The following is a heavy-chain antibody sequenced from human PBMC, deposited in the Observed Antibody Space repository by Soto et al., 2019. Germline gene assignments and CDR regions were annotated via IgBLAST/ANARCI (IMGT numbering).Heavy chain of an antibody. V-gene: IGHV4-34*01. J-gene: IGHJ6*02. CDR3: ARGRGRKGSSWYYSYYGMDV. CDR1: GGSFSGYY. Sequence: SETLSLTCAVYGGSFSGYYWSWIRQPPGKGLEWIGEINHSGSTNYNPSLKSRVTISVDTSKNQFSLKLSSVTAADTAVYYCARGRGRKGSSWYYSYYGMDVWGQGTTVTVSS. CDR2: INHSGST. D-gene: IGHD6-13*01.